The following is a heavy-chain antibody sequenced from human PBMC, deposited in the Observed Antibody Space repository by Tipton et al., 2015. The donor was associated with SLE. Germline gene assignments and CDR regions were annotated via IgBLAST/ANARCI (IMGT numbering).Heavy chain of an antibody. Sequence: QVQLVQSGAEVKKPGASVKVSCKASGYTFTSYYMHWVRQAPGQGLEWMGIINPSGGSTSYAQKFQGRVTMTRDTSTSTVYMELSSLRSEDTAVYYCARDRRKSGSYGRYFDYWGQGTLVTVSS. D-gene: IGHD1-26*01. J-gene: IGHJ4*02. CDR3: ARDRRKSGSYGRYFDY. CDR2: INPSGGST. V-gene: IGHV1-46*01. CDR1: GYTFTSYY.